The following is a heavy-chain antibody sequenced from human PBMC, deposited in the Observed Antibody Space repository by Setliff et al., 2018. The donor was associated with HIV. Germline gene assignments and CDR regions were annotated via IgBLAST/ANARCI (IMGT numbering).Heavy chain of an antibody. CDR3: ARGRVGAARCYFDY. D-gene: IGHD6-6*01. J-gene: IGHJ4*02. Sequence: PSETLSLTCAVYGGPFSGYYWSWIRQPPGKGLEWIGEINHSGSTNSNPSRQSRVTISVDTSKYQFSLKLSSVTAADTAVYYCARGRVGAARCYFDYWGQGTLVTVSS. CDR2: INHSGST. V-gene: IGHV4-34*01. CDR1: GGPFSGYY.